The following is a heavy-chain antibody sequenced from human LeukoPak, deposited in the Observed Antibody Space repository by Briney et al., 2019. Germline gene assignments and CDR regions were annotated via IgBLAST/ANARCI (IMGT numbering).Heavy chain of an antibody. Sequence: GASVKVSCKASGYTFTSYYMHWVRQAPGQGLEWMGWINPNSGGTNYAQKFQGRVTMTRDTSISTAYMELSRLRSDDTAVYYCARGPLWFGESRDAFDIWGQGTMVTVSS. CDR2: INPNSGGT. D-gene: IGHD3-10*01. J-gene: IGHJ3*02. CDR3: ARGPLWFGESRDAFDI. V-gene: IGHV1-2*02. CDR1: GYTFTSYY.